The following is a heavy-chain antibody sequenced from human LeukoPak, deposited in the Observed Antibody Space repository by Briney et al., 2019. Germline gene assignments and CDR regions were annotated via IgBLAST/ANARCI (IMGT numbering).Heavy chain of an antibody. CDR1: GGSISSSNW. D-gene: IGHD2-2*01. CDR2: IYHSGST. V-gene: IGHV4-4*02. J-gene: IGHJ6*02. Sequence: KPSETLSLACAVSGGSISSSNWWSWVRQPPGKGLEWIGEIYHSGSTNYNPSLKSRVTISVDKSKNQFSLKLSTVTAADMAVYYCARDRDLDCSSTSCYYYYGMDVWGQGTTVTVSS. CDR3: ARDRDLDCSSTSCYYYYGMDV.